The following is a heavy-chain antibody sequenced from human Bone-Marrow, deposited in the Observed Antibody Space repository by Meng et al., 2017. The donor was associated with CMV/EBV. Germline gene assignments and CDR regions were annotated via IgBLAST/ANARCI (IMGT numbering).Heavy chain of an antibody. CDR3: ARDPPPA. J-gene: IGHJ5*02. CDR1: GYTFTHYP. Sequence: VRPLHAGAEVKRPGASVKVSCKASGYTFTHYPIHWVRQAPGQRLEWMGWINAGNGNTRYSQKFQGRVTITRDTSATTAYMELSSLRSEDTAVYYCARDPPPAWGQGTLVTVSS. V-gene: IGHV1-3*01. CDR2: INAGNGNT.